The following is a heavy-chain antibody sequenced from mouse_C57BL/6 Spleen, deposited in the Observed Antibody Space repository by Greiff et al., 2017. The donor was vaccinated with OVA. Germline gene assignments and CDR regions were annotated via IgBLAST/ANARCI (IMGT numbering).Heavy chain of an antibody. CDR2: ISYDGSN. CDR1: GYSITSGYY. Sequence: EVQLQQSGPGLVKPSQSLSLTCSVTGYSITSGYYWNWIRQFPGNKLEWMGYISYDGSNNYNPSLKNRISITRDTSKNQFFLKLNSVTTEDTATYYCAIDYTWFAYWGQGTLVTVSA. CDR3: AIDYTWFAY. V-gene: IGHV3-6*01. J-gene: IGHJ3*01. D-gene: IGHD2-4*01.